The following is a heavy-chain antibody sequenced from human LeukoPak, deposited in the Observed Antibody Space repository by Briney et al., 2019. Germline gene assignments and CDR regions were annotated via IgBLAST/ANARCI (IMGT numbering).Heavy chain of an antibody. Sequence: GGSVRLSCAASGFTFSSYGMHGVRQAPGKGLEGVAVIWNSGSNKIYTDSVKGRLSTSRDNSKNTLYFQINSRRAEDTAVYYCARDRASAVTTFLDNWGQGTRVTVSS. J-gene: IGHJ4*02. V-gene: IGHV3-33*01. D-gene: IGHD4-17*01. CDR3: ARDRASAVTTFLDN. CDR1: GFTFSSYG. CDR2: IWNSGSNK.